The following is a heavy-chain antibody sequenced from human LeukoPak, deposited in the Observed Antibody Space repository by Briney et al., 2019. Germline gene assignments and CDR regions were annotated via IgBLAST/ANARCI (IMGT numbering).Heavy chain of an antibody. CDR3: AGTGAGPYSFDY. CDR2: IYYSGST. J-gene: IGHJ4*02. CDR1: GGSISSYY. Sequence: SETLSLTCTVSGGSISSYYWSWIRQPPGKGLEWIGYIYYSGSTNYNPSLKSRVTISVDTSKNQFSLKLSSVTAADTAVYYCAGTGAGPYSFDYWGQGTLVTVSS. V-gene: IGHV4-59*01. D-gene: IGHD3-10*01.